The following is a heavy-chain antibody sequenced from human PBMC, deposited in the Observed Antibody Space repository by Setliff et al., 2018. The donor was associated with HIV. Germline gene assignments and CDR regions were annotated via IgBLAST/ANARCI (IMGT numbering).Heavy chain of an antibody. CDR3: VMFGASSG. CDR2: ISDDGSNK. V-gene: IGHV3-30*04. D-gene: IGHD3-16*01. CDR1: GFTFDDYA. Sequence: GGSLRLSCAASGFTFDDYAMHWVRQAPGKGLEWVAVISDDGSNKYYADSVKGRFTISRDNAKNTLYLQMDGLGGEDTAVYYCVMFGASSGWGQGTQVTVSS. J-gene: IGHJ4*02.